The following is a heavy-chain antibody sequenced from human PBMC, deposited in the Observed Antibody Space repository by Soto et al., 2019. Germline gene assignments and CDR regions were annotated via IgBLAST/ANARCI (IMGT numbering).Heavy chain of an antibody. J-gene: IGHJ4*02. Sequence: GGSLRLSCAASGFIFSSYDMHWVRQATGKGLEWVSAIGTAGDTYYPGSVKGRFTISRENAKNSLYLQMNSLRAGDTAVYYCARSPAYGDGTAAFDYWGQGTLVTVSS. D-gene: IGHD4-17*01. V-gene: IGHV3-13*04. CDR2: IGTAGDT. CDR3: ARSPAYGDGTAAFDY. CDR1: GFIFSSYD.